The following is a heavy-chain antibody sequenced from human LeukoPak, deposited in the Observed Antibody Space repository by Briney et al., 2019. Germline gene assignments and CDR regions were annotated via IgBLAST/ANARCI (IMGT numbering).Heavy chain of an antibody. J-gene: IGHJ4*02. CDR2: ISWDGGST. Sequence: PGGSLRLSCAASGFTFRNYWMHWVRQAPGKGLVWVSLISWDGGSTYYADSVKGRFTISRDNSKNSLYLQMNSLRAEDTALYYCAKGDDYSNSGGSHYWGQGTLVTVSS. V-gene: IGHV3-43D*03. CDR3: AKGDDYSNSGGSHY. D-gene: IGHD4-11*01. CDR1: GFTFRNYW.